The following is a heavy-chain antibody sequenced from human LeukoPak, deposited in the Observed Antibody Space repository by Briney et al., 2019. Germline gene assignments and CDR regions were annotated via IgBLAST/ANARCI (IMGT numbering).Heavy chain of an antibody. D-gene: IGHD1-26*01. CDR1: GGSFSGYY. V-gene: IGHV4-34*01. J-gene: IGHJ4*02. CDR3: ARGGVVGATNY. Sequence: SETLPLTCAVYGGSFSGYYWSLIRQPPGKGLEWIGEINHSGSTNYNPSLKSRVTISVDTSKNQFSLKLSSVTAADTAVYYCARGGVVGATNYWGQGTLVTVSS. CDR2: INHSGST.